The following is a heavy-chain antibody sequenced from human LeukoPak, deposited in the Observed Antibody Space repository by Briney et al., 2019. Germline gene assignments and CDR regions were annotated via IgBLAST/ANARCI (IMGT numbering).Heavy chain of an antibody. Sequence: GGSLRLSCAASGFTFSSYAMSWVRQAPGKGLEWVSSISGSGGSTYYADSEKGRFTISRDNSKNTLYLQMNSLRADDTAVYYCAKDWTGTKPFDLWGRGTLVTVSS. CDR1: GFTFSSYA. V-gene: IGHV3-23*01. J-gene: IGHJ2*01. CDR3: AKDWTGTKPFDL. D-gene: IGHD1-1*01. CDR2: ISGSGGST.